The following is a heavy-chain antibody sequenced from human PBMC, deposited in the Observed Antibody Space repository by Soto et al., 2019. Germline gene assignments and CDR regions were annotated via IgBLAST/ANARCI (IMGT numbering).Heavy chain of an antibody. J-gene: IGHJ4*02. CDR3: ARGEQGFDY. V-gene: IGHV3-33*01. CDR1: GFTFSSYR. Sequence: QVQLVESGGGVVQPGRSLRLSCAASGFTFSSYRVHWVRGARGKGLEWVAVIWYDGSNKYYADSVKGRFTISRDNSKNTLYLQMNSLRAEDTAVYYCARGEQGFDYWGQGTLVTVSS. CDR2: IWYDGSNK. D-gene: IGHD6-13*01.